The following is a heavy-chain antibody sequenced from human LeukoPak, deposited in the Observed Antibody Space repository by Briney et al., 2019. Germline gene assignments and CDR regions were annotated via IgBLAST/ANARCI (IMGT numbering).Heavy chain of an antibody. Sequence: PGGSLRLSCAASGFTFSSYSMNWVRQAPGKGLEWVSSISSSSSYIYYADSVKGRFTISRDNAKNSLYLQMNSLRAEDTAVYYCARSGTTYYYDSSGYYYDPNYYYYYYMDVWGKGTTVTISS. V-gene: IGHV3-21*01. J-gene: IGHJ6*03. CDR1: GFTFSSYS. CDR2: ISSSSSYI. CDR3: ARSGTTYYYDSSGYYYDPNYYYYYYMDV. D-gene: IGHD3-22*01.